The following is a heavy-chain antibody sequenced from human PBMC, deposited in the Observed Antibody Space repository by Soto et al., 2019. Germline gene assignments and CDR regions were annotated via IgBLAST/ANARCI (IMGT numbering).Heavy chain of an antibody. J-gene: IGHJ4*02. CDR1: GFTFSSYA. CDR2: ISGSGGST. Sequence: VQLLESGGGLVQPGGSLRLSCAASGFTFSSYAMSWVRQAPGKGLEWVSAISGSGGSTYYADSVKGRFTISRDNSKNTLYLQMNSLRAEDTAVYYCAKDRRDCGGDCYSASDYWGQGTLVTVSS. D-gene: IGHD2-21*02. V-gene: IGHV3-23*01. CDR3: AKDRRDCGGDCYSASDY.